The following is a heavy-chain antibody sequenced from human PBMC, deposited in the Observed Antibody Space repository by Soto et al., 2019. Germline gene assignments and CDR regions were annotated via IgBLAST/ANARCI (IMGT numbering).Heavy chain of an antibody. CDR3: ARPLWFGELLWGWFDP. J-gene: IGHJ5*02. Sequence: QVQLVQSGAEVKKPGASVKVSCKASGYTFTSYDINWVRQATGQGLEWMGWMNPNSGNTGYAQKFQGRVTMTRNTSISTAYMELSSLRSEDTAVYYCARPLWFGELLWGWFDPWGQGTLVTVSS. CDR1: GYTFTSYD. D-gene: IGHD3-10*01. CDR2: MNPNSGNT. V-gene: IGHV1-8*01.